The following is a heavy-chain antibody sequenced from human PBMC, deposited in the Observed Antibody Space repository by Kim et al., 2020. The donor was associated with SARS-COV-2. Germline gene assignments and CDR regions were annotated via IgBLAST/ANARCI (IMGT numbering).Heavy chain of an antibody. CDR3: AKDLRDFGGNGAFDM. Sequence: GGSLRLSCATFGFNFNTYVMSWVRQAPGKGLEWVSGITASGQSTFYADSAKGRFIISRDKSKTTVFLQMNSLRADDTAIYYCAKDLRDFGGNGAFDMWG. CDR2: ITASGQST. D-gene: IGHD4-17*01. V-gene: IGHV3-23*01. J-gene: IGHJ3*02. CDR1: GFNFNTYV.